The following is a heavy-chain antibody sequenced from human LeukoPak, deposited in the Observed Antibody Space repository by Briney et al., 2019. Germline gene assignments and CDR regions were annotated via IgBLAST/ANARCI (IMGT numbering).Heavy chain of an antibody. J-gene: IGHJ6*02. CDR2: MNPNSGNT. Sequence: GASVKVSCKASGYTFTGYYMHWVRQAPGQGLEWMGWMNPNSGNTGYAQKFQGRVTMTRNTSISTAYMELSSLRSEDTAVYYCARVRSPGYYYYGMDVWGQGTTVTVSS. CDR1: GYTFTGYY. D-gene: IGHD3-10*01. V-gene: IGHV1-8*02. CDR3: ARVRSPGYYYYGMDV.